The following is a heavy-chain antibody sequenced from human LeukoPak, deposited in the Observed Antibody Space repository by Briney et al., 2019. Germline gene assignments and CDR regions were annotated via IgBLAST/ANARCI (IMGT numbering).Heavy chain of an antibody. CDR1: GFTLSSYA. Sequence: GGSLRLSCGASGFTLSSYAMHWVRQAPGKGLEWVAVISYDGSNKYYADSVKGRFTISRDNSKNTLYLQMNSLRAEDTAVYYCARDALYGGSLGQFDYWGQGTLVTVSS. V-gene: IGHV3-30*04. D-gene: IGHD4-23*01. CDR3: ARDALYGGSLGQFDY. J-gene: IGHJ4*02. CDR2: ISYDGSNK.